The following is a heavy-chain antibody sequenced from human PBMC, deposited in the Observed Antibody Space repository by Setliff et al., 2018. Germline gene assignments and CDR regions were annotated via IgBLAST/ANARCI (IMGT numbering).Heavy chain of an antibody. J-gene: IGHJ4*02. CDR2: IDPKSGRT. V-gene: IGHV1-2*02. Sequence: ASVKVSCKTSGYPFVGYYIHWMRQAPGQGPEWMGWIDPKSGRTKYAVKFQGRVTMTRGTSINTIYMEVSSLTSDDTAMYYCAKQGDLAFDYWGQGTQVTVSS. CDR1: GYPFVGYY. D-gene: IGHD3-16*01. CDR3: AKQGDLAFDY.